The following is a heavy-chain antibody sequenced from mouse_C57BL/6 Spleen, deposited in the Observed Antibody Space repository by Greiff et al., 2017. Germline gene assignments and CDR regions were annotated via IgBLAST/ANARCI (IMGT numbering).Heavy chain of an antibody. CDR1: GYTFTSYD. CDR3: ARRWDGIYWYFDV. Sequence: VQLQQSGPELVKPGASVKLSCKASGYTFTSYDINWVKQRPGQGLEWIGWIYPRDGSTKYNEKFKGKATLTVDTSSSTAYMERHSLTSEDSAVYFCARRWDGIYWYFDVWGTGTTVTVSS. CDR2: IYPRDGST. J-gene: IGHJ1*03. D-gene: IGHD4-1*01. V-gene: IGHV1-85*01.